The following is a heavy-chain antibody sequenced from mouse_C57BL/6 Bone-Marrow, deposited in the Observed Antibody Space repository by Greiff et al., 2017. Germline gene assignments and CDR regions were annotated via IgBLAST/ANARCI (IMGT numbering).Heavy chain of an antibody. D-gene: IGHD2-3*01. CDR3: ARLVYDGHYGMDY. Sequence: QVQLQQSGAELVRPGTSVKVSCKASGYAFTNYLIEWVKQRPGQGLEWIGLINPGRGGTNYNEKFKGKATLTAAKSSSTAYMQLSSLTSEDTAVYFCARLVYDGHYGMDYWGQGTSVTV. CDR2: INPGRGGT. J-gene: IGHJ4*01. V-gene: IGHV1-54*01. CDR1: GYAFTNYL.